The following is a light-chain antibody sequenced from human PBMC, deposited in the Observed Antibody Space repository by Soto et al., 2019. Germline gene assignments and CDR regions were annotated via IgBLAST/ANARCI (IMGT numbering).Light chain of an antibody. Sequence: QSALTQPRSVSGSPGQSGTISCTGTSSDVDGYKYVSWYQHYPGTAPKVMIYDVSKRPSGVPDRFSGSKSANTASLTSSGRQAVAEADYYRRSCAGSRALFGGGTKVTVL. CDR3: RSCAGSRAL. J-gene: IGLJ2*01. V-gene: IGLV2-11*01. CDR2: DVS. CDR1: SSDVDGYKY.